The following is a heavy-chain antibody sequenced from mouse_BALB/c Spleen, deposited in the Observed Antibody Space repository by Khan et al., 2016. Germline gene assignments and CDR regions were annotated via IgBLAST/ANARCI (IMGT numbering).Heavy chain of an antibody. CDR2: INTYTGEP. CDR1: GYPFTNYG. J-gene: IGHJ3*01. D-gene: IGHD2-14*01. Sequence: QIQLVQSGPELKKPGETFTISCKSSGYPFTNYGMNWVKQGPGKGLKWMGCINTYTGEPTYAAYFKGRFAFSLETSASTAYLQINNLHKEEMAREVCARNNYREEGFDDWGQGNMVT. CDR3: ARNNYREEGFDD. V-gene: IGHV9-1*02.